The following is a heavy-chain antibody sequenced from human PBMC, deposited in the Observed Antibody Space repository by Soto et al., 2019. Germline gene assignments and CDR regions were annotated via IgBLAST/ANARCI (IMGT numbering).Heavy chain of an antibody. Sequence: SETLSLTCAVSGYSISSGYYWGWIRQPPGKGLEWIGSIYHSGSTYYNPSLKSRVTISVDTSKNQFSLKLSSVTAADTAVYYCARAQYQLLSRFDPWGQGTLVTVS. CDR1: GYSISSGYY. D-gene: IGHD2-2*01. V-gene: IGHV4-38-2*01. CDR2: IYHSGST. J-gene: IGHJ5*02. CDR3: ARAQYQLLSRFDP.